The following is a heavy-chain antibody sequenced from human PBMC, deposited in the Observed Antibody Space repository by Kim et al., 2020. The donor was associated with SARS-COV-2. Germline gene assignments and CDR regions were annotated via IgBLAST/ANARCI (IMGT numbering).Heavy chain of an antibody. D-gene: IGHD3-10*01. CDR1: GGSISSYY. V-gene: IGHV4-59*08. Sequence: SETLSLTCTVSGGSISSYYWSWIRQPPGKGLEWIGYIYYSGSTNYNPSLKSRVTISVDTSKNQFSLKLSSVTAADTAVYYCARSGFGGTEVTSAEYCQH. CDR2: IYYSGST. J-gene: IGHJ1*01. CDR3: ARSGFGGTEVTSAEYCQH.